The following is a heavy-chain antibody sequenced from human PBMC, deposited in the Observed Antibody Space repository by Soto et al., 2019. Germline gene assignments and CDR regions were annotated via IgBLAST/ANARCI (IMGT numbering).Heavy chain of an antibody. Sequence: VQLLESGGGLLQPGGSLRLSCAASGLTFSNHAMTWVRQAPGKGLQSVSTISDSGDNTYYADSVKGRFTISRDNSKNTLYLQVNSLRAEDTAVYYCAKVGWIGGQGTLVTVSS. CDR3: AKVGWI. CDR2: ISDSGDNT. V-gene: IGHV3-23*01. D-gene: IGHD2-2*03. J-gene: IGHJ4*02. CDR1: GLTFSNHA.